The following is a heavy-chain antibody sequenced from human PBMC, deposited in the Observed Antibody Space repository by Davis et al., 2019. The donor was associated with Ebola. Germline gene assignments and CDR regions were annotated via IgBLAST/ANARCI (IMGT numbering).Heavy chain of an antibody. V-gene: IGHV3-23*01. J-gene: IGHJ4*02. CDR1: GFTFNIYA. Sequence: GGSLRLSCAASGFTFNIYAMSWVRQAPGKGLVWLSAITDSGGDTYHADSVKGRFTISRDNSKSTMYLQMNSLGAEDTAVYYCVKGSAASRPYYFDYWGQGTLVTVSS. CDR2: ITDSGGDT. D-gene: IGHD2-15*01. CDR3: VKGSAASRPYYFDY.